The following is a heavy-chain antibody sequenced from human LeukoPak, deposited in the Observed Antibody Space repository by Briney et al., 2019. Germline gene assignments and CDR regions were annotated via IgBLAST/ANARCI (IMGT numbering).Heavy chain of an antibody. Sequence: GASVKVSCKASGYTLSNYAVNWVRQAPGLGLEWMGWINTNTGNPMYAQGFTGRFVFSLDTSVSTAYLQISSLRSEDTAIYYCARGDGSGWFLWGQGTLVTVSS. CDR3: ARGDGSGWFL. V-gene: IGHV7-4-1*02. J-gene: IGHJ4*02. CDR1: GYTLSNYA. D-gene: IGHD6-19*01. CDR2: INTNTGNP.